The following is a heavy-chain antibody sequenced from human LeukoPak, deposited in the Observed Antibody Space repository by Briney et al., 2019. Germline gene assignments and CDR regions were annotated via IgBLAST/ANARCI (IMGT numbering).Heavy chain of an antibody. J-gene: IGHJ5*02. CDR2: IYHTGNT. CDR1: GYSIRSGYY. Sequence: SETLSLTCAVSGYSIRSGYYWVWIRQPPGKGLEWIGSIYHTGNTYYNLSLKSRVTISVDTSKNQFSLKLNSVTAADTAVYYCARATDYGDFNWFDPWGQGTLVTVSS. D-gene: IGHD4-17*01. V-gene: IGHV4-38-2*01. CDR3: ARATDYGDFNWFDP.